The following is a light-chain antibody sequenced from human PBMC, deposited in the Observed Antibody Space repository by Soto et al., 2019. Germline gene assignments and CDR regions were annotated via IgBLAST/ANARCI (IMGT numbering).Light chain of an antibody. J-gene: IGLJ2*01. V-gene: IGLV2-23*01. CDR1: SSDVGSDNL. CDR2: EGS. CDR3: CSYAGSSTAI. Sequence: QSVLTQPASVSGSPGQSITISCTGTSSDVGSDNLVSWYQQHPGKAPKLMIYEGSKRPSGVSNRFSGSKSGNTASLTISGLQAEDEADYYCCSYAGSSTAIFGGGTQLTVL.